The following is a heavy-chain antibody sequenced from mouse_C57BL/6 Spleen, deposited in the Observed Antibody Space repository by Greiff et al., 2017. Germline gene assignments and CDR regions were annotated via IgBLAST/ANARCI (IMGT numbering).Heavy chain of an antibody. CDR1: GYAFTNYL. J-gene: IGHJ4*01. CDR2: INPGSGGT. Sequence: VQLQQSGAELVRPGTSVKVSCKASGYAFTNYLIEWVKQRPGQGLEWIGVINPGSGGTNYNEKFKGKATLTADKSSSTAYMQLSSLTSEDSAVXFCARCLLYYYAMDYWGQGTSVTVSS. V-gene: IGHV1-54*01. CDR3: ARCLLYYYAMDY. D-gene: IGHD6-1*01.